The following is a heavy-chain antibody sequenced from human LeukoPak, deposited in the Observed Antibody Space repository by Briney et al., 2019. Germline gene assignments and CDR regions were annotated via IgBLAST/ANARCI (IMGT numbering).Heavy chain of an antibody. Sequence: GGSLRLSCAASGFTFSSYGMHLIRQAPGKGLVWVSRINTDGSSTSYADSVKGRFTISRDNAKNTLYLQMNSLRAEDTAVYYCARDGPSYYYYYMDVWGKGTTVTVSS. CDR1: GFTFSSYG. V-gene: IGHV3-74*01. CDR2: INTDGSST. J-gene: IGHJ6*03. CDR3: ARDGPSYYYYYMDV.